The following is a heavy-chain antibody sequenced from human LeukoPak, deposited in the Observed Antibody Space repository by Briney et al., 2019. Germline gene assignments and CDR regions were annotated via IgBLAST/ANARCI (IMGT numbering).Heavy chain of an antibody. CDR1: GGSFSGYY. D-gene: IGHD3-22*01. J-gene: IGHJ4*02. CDR3: ASLTYYYDSSGYYYLDYFDY. V-gene: IGHV4-34*01. Sequence: SETLSLTCAVYGGSFSGYYWSWIRQPPGKGLEWIGEINHSGSTNYNPSLKSRVTISVDTSKNQFSLKLSSVTAADMAVYYCASLTYYYDSSGYYYLDYFDYWGQGTLVTVSS. CDR2: INHSGST.